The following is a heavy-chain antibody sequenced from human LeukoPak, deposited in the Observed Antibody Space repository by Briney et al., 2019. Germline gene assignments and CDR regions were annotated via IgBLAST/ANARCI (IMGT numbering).Heavy chain of an antibody. CDR2: ISGSGGST. V-gene: IGHV3-23*01. CDR3: AKAMVVDTAMVPVDY. J-gene: IGHJ4*02. Sequence: SGGSLGLPCQAPEFTFSSFAMSWVGQAPGKGLGWVSAISGSGGSTYYADSVKGRFTISRDNSKNTLYLQMNSLRAEDTAVYYCAKAMVVDTAMVPVDYWGQGTLVTVSS. D-gene: IGHD5-18*01. CDR1: EFTFSSFA.